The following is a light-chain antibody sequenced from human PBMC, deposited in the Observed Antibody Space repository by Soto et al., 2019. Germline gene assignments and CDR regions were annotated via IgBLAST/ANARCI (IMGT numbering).Light chain of an antibody. J-gene: IGKJ1*01. CDR3: QQYNNWPQ. CDR1: QSVSGN. CDR2: GAS. V-gene: IGKV3-15*01. Sequence: EIVMPQSPATLSVSPGESATLSCRASQSVSGNLAWYQQKPGQAPRLLIYGASTRATGIPARFSGSGSGTEFTLTISSLQSEDFAVYFCQQYNNWPQVGHGTKVDIK.